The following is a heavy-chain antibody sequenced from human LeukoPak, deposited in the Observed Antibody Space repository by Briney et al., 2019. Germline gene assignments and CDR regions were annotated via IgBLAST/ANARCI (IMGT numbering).Heavy chain of an antibody. D-gene: IGHD6-13*01. CDR2: IYSGGST. CDR3: ARDRVAAAGTGY. CDR1: GFTVSSNY. V-gene: IGHV3-53*01. J-gene: IGHJ4*02. Sequence: PGGSLRLSCAASGFTVSSNYMSWVRQAPGKGLEWVSVIYSGGSTYYADSVKGRFTISRDNSKNTLHLQMNSLRAEDTAVYYCARDRVAAAGTGYWGQGTLVTVSS.